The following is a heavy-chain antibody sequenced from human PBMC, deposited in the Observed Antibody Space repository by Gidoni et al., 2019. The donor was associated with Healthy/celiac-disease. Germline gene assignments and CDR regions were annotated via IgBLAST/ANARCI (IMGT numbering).Heavy chain of an antibody. CDR3: ARDMYYYDSSGYNFDY. CDR2: IWYDGSNK. CDR1: GFTFSSYG. V-gene: IGHV3-33*01. Sequence: QVQLVESGGGVVQPGRSLRLSCAASGFTFSSYGMHWVRQAPGKGLEWVAVIWYDGSNKYYADSVKGRFTISRDNSKNTLYLQMNSLRAEDTAVYYCARDMYYYDSSGYNFDYWGQGTLVTVSS. D-gene: IGHD3-22*01. J-gene: IGHJ4*02.